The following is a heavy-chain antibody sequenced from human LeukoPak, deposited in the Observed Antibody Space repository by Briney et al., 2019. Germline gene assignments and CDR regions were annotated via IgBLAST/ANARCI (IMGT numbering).Heavy chain of an antibody. V-gene: IGHV3-7*01. J-gene: IGHJ4*02. CDR2: IKRDGSGK. CDR3: EGSAGY. Sequence: GGSLRLSCAASGFTFSNSWMSWVRQAPGKGLEWVANIKRDGSGKYYVDSVKGRFTISRDNAKSSLFLQMNSLRADDTAVYYCEGSAGYWGQGTLVTVPS. CDR1: GFTFSNSW.